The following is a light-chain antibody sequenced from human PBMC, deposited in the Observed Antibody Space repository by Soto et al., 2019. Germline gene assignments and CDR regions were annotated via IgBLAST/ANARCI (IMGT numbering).Light chain of an antibody. CDR3: QQRINWPLT. J-gene: IGKJ4*01. Sequence: ETVFTQSPAILSLSPWERATLSCRASQSVSTYLAWYQQKPGQAPRLLIYDASNRATGIPARFIGSGSGTDFTLTIGGLGPEDSAVYYCQQRINWPLTFGGGTKVDI. CDR1: QSVSTY. CDR2: DAS. V-gene: IGKV3-11*01.